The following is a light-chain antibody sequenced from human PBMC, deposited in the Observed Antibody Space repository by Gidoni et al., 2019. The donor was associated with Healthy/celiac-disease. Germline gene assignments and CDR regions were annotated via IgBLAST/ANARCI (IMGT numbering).Light chain of an antibody. CDR1: QSISSY. J-gene: IGKJ2*01. V-gene: IGKV1-39*01. Sequence: DIQMTQSPSSLSASVGDRVTITCRASQSISSYLNWYQQKPGKAPKLLIYAASSLQSGVTSRCSGSGSGTDFTLTISSLQPEDFATYYCQQSYRMYTFGQXTKLEIK. CDR2: AAS. CDR3: QQSYRMYT.